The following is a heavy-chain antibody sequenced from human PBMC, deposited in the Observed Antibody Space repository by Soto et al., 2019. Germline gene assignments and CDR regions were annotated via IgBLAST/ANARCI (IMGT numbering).Heavy chain of an antibody. CDR1: GFTFSGSW. V-gene: IGHV3-74*01. Sequence: PVESLRLSCSPSGFTFSGSWMHWVRQAPGKELVWVSRVNGDGSSTSYADSVKGRFTVSRDNAKNSLYLQMNSLRAEDTAVYYCARDRQVAPEFYYYYGMDVWGQGT. CDR3: ARDRQVAPEFYYYYGMDV. D-gene: IGHD2-15*01. CDR2: VNGDGSST. J-gene: IGHJ6*02.